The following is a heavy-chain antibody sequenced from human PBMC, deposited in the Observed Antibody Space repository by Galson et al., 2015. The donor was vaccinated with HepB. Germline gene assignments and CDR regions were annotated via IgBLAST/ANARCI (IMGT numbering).Heavy chain of an antibody. D-gene: IGHD6-19*01. Sequence: PALVKPTQTLTLTCTFSGFSLSTSGMCVSWIRKPPGKALGCLHRMDGDDDKYYSTSLKTRLTISKDTSKNQVVLTMTNMDPVDTATYYCARMNSSGWYEYYFDYWGQGTLVTVSS. J-gene: IGHJ4*02. V-gene: IGHV2-70*11. CDR3: ARMNSSGWYEYYFDY. CDR1: GFSLSTSGMC. CDR2: MDGDDDK.